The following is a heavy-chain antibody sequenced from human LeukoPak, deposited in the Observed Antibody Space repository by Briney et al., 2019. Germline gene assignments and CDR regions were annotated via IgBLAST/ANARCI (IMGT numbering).Heavy chain of an antibody. J-gene: IGHJ4*02. V-gene: IGHV4-59*01. Sequence: SETLSLTCTVSGGSITNYYWGWIRQPPGKGLEWMGYIYYSGNTKYNPSLKSRVTISADTSKNLFSLKLSSVTAADTAVYYCAKFGYAHDYWGQGTLVTVSS. CDR3: AKFGYAHDY. D-gene: IGHD5-12*01. CDR1: GGSITNYY. CDR2: IYYSGNT.